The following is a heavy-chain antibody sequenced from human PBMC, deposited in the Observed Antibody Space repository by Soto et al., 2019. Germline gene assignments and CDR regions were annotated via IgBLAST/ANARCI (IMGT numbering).Heavy chain of an antibody. CDR1: GFTFSSYW. J-gene: IGHJ6*03. Sequence: GGSLRLSCAASGFTFSSYWMHWVRQAPGKGLVWVSRIKGDGSRTNYADSLKGRFTISRDNAKNMVYLQINDLRAEDTAAFYCARGVPDYYYMDVWGKGTTVTVSS. V-gene: IGHV3-74*01. CDR2: IKGDGSRT. CDR3: ARGVPDYYYMDV. D-gene: IGHD3-10*01.